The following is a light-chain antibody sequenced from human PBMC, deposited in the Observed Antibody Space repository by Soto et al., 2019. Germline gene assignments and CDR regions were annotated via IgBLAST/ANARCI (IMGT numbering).Light chain of an antibody. J-gene: IGKJ3*01. CDR3: QHLNRYQFT. Sequence: EIVMTQSPATLSVSPGERATLSCRASQSVSSNLAWYQQKPGQAPRLLIYGASTRATGIPARFSGSGSGTEFTLTISSLQSEDFATYYCQHLNRYQFTFGPGTKVDIK. V-gene: IGKV3-15*01. CDR1: QSVSSN. CDR2: GAS.